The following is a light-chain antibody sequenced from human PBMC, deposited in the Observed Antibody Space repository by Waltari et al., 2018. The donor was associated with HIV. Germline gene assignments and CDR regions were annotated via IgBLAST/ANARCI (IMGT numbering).Light chain of an antibody. CDR3: AAWDDSLNAYV. Sequence: QSVLTQPPSASGTPGQRVTVSCSGSSSNIESTPVNWYQHLTKTAPKLLIYSNNHRPSGVPDRFSGSKSGTSASLAISGLQSEDEADEYCAAWDDSLNAYVFGTGTKVTVL. V-gene: IGLV1-44*01. CDR1: SSNIESTP. CDR2: SNN. J-gene: IGLJ1*01.